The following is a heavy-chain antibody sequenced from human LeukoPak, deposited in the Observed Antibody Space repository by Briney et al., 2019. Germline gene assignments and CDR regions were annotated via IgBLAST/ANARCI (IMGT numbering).Heavy chain of an antibody. J-gene: IGHJ4*02. CDR1: GGSISSGYYY. D-gene: IGHD6-13*01. Sequence: PSETVSLTCTVSGGSISSGYYYWGWIRQPPGKGLEWIGSIYYSGSTYYSPSLKSRVTISVDTSKNQFSLKLSSVTAADTAVYFCARDRQQLVRGDYFDYWGQGTLVSVSS. CDR3: ARDRQQLVRGDYFDY. V-gene: IGHV4-39*07. CDR2: IYYSGST.